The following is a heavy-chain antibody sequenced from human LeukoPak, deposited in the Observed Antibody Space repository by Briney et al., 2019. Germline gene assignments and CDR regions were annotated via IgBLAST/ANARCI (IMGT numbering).Heavy chain of an antibody. Sequence: SETLSLTCTVSGVSISNYYWSWLRQPPGRGLEWIGYIFYTGTTNYNPSLKSRVAISVDTSKNQFSLNLSSVTAADTAVYYCVRDKGDVTRRSSERFDYWGQGTLVTVSS. CDR2: IFYTGTT. CDR1: GVSISNYY. CDR3: VRDKGDVTRRSSERFDY. V-gene: IGHV4-59*01. D-gene: IGHD4-17*01. J-gene: IGHJ4*02.